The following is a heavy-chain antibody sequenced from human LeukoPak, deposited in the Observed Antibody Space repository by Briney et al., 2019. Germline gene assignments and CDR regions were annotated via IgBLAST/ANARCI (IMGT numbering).Heavy chain of an antibody. CDR2: IYPGDSDT. CDR1: GYSFTNYW. Sequence: GESLKISCKGSGYSFTNYWIGWVRQMPGKGLEWMGIIYPGDSDTRYSPSFQGQVTISADKSISTAYLQWSSLKASDTAIYYCARHELLYPLPGLADFWGQGTLVTVSS. V-gene: IGHV5-51*01. J-gene: IGHJ4*02. D-gene: IGHD3-10*01. CDR3: ARHELLYPLPGLADF.